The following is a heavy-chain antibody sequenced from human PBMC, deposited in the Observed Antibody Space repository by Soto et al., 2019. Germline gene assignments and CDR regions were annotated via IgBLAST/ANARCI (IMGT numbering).Heavy chain of an antibody. Sequence: EVQLVESGGGLVQPGGSLRLSCAASGFTFNDHYMDWVRQAPGKGLEWVGRTRNKANSYTTEYAASVKGRFTISRDDSKNSMYLQMKSLKTEDTAVYYCATDSSSWYLNGMDVWGQGTTVTVSS. CDR3: ATDSSSWYLNGMDV. CDR2: TRNKANSYTT. V-gene: IGHV3-72*01. D-gene: IGHD6-13*01. CDR1: GFTFNDHY. J-gene: IGHJ6*02.